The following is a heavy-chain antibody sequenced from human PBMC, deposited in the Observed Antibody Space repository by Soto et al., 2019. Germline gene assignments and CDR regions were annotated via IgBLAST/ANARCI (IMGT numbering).Heavy chain of an antibody. D-gene: IGHD3-22*01. J-gene: IGHJ6*02. CDR2: INHSGST. CDR1: GGSFSGYY. V-gene: IGHV4-34*01. Sequence: QVQLQQWGAGLLKPSETLSLTCAVYGGSFSGYYWSWIRQPPGKGLEWIGEINHSGSTNYNPSLKSRVTISVDTSKNQFSLKLSPVTAADTAVYYCARGNPSIGWLEIYYYYGMDVWGQGTTVTVSS. CDR3: ARGNPSIGWLEIYYYYGMDV.